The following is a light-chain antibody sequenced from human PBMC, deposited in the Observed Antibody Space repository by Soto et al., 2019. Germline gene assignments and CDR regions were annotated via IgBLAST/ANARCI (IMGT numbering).Light chain of an antibody. Sequence: EIVMTQSPATLSVSPGERATLSCRASQSFSSNLAWYQQRPGQAPRLLIYGASTRATGIPARFSGSGSGTEFTLTISSLESEDFAVYYCQQYNNWPRWTFGLGTKVEIK. CDR1: QSFSSN. J-gene: IGKJ1*01. V-gene: IGKV3-15*01. CDR2: GAS. CDR3: QQYNNWPRWT.